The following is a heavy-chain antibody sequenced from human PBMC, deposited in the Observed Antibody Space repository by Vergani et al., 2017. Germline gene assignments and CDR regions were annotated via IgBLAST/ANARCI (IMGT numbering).Heavy chain of an antibody. J-gene: IGHJ3*02. D-gene: IGHD3-16*01. Sequence: QVQLVQSGAEVKKPGSSVKVSCKASGGTFSSYAMHWVRQAPGKGLEWVAVISYDGSNKYYADSVKGRFTISRDNSKNTLYLQMNSLRAEDTAVYYCAREGGYYDYVWGSYGAFDIWGQGTMVTVSS. V-gene: IGHV3-30-3*01. CDR2: ISYDGSNK. CDR1: GGTFSSYA. CDR3: AREGGYYDYVWGSYGAFDI.